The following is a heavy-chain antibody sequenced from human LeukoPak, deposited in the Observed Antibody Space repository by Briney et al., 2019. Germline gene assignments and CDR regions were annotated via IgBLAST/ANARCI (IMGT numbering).Heavy chain of an antibody. V-gene: IGHV4-30-2*01. Sequence: SETLSLTCAVSGGSISSGGYSWSWIRQPPGKGPEWIGYIYHNGNTYYSPSLKSRVTISVDRSKNQLSLKLSSVTAADTAMYYCASGGYSYGFDYRGQGTLVTVSS. CDR3: ASGGYSYGFDY. CDR1: GGSISSGGYS. J-gene: IGHJ4*02. CDR2: IYHNGNT. D-gene: IGHD5-18*01.